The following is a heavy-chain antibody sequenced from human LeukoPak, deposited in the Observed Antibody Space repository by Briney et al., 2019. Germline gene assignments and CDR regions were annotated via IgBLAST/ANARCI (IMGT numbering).Heavy chain of an antibody. CDR3: ARGYDILTNAFDY. Sequence: GGSLRLSCAASGFTVSSNYMSWVRQAPGKGLEWVSVIYSGGGTYYADSVKGRFTISRDNAKNSLYLLMNSLRAEDTAVYYCARGYDILTNAFDYWGQGTLVTVSS. D-gene: IGHD3-9*01. CDR1: GFTVSSNY. V-gene: IGHV3-53*01. J-gene: IGHJ4*02. CDR2: IYSGGGT.